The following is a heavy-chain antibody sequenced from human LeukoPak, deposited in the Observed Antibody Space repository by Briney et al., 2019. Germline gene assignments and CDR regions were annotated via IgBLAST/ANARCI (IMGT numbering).Heavy chain of an antibody. CDR1: GVSISSGGYY. CDR2: IYHSGST. V-gene: IGHV4-30-2*01. J-gene: IGHJ4*02. D-gene: IGHD6-6*01. Sequence: SETLSLTCTGSGVSISSGGYYWSWIRQPPGKGLEWIGYIYHSGSTYYNPSLKSRVTISVDRSKNQFSLKLSSVTAADTAVYYCAREGRGSSSGLDYWGQGTLVTVSS. CDR3: AREGRGSSSGLDY.